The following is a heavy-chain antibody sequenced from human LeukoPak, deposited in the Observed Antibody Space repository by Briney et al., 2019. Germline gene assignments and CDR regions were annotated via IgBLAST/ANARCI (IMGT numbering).Heavy chain of an antibody. CDR1: GYSISSGYY. J-gene: IGHJ4*02. Sequence: SETLSLTCAVSGYSISSGYYWGWIRQPPGKRLEWIGSIYHSGSTYYNPSLKSRVTISVDTSKNQFSLRLSSVTAADTAVYYCARDSSSWMFDYWGQGTLVTVSS. CDR2: IYHSGST. V-gene: IGHV4-38-2*02. D-gene: IGHD6-13*01. CDR3: ARDSSSWMFDY.